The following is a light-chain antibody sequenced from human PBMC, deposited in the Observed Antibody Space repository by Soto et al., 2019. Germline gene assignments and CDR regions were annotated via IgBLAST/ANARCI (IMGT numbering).Light chain of an antibody. CDR2: GNN. J-gene: IGLJ2*01. V-gene: IGLV1-40*01. Sequence: QSVLTQPPSVSGAPGQRVTISCTGSSSNIGAGYDVHWYQQLPGTAPKLLIYGNNNRPSGVPDRFSVSKSGTSASLAITGLQAEDEADYYCQSYDSSLSGPVVFGRGTKLTVL. CDR3: QSYDSSLSGPVV. CDR1: SSNIGAGYD.